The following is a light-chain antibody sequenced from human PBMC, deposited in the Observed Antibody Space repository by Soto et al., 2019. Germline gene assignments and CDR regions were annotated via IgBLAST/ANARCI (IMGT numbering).Light chain of an antibody. J-gene: IGKJ1*01. CDR2: KAT. CDR1: QSISSW. Sequence: DIQMTQSPSTLSASVGDRVTITCRASQSISSWLAWYQQKPGKAPKLLMYKATSLESGVPTRFSGSGSGTQFTLTISSLQPDDFAAYYCQQYNSLWTFGQGPKVEIK. V-gene: IGKV1-5*03. CDR3: QQYNSLWT.